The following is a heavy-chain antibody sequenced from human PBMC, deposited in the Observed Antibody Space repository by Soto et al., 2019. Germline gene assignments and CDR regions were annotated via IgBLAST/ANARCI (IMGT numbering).Heavy chain of an antibody. CDR3: ARVIRQGAAAGKHGMDV. D-gene: IGHD6-13*01. J-gene: IGHJ6*02. CDR2: IYHSGST. V-gene: IGHV4-4*02. Sequence: QVQLQESGPGLVKPSGTLSLTCAVSGGSISSSNWWSWVRQPPGKGRGWIGEIYHSGSTNYNPSLKSRVTISVDKSKNQFSLKLSSVTAADTAVYYCARVIRQGAAAGKHGMDVWGQGTTVTVSS. CDR1: GGSISSSNW.